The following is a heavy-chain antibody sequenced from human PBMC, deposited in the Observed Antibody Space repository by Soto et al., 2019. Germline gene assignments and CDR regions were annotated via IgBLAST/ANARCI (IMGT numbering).Heavy chain of an antibody. V-gene: IGHV3-21*01. CDR1: GFTFSSYS. D-gene: IGHD1-1*01. CDR3: ARVATTGTTSRYYARDV. J-gene: IGHJ6*02. CDR2: ISSSSSYI. Sequence: EVQLVESGGGLVKPGGSLRLSCAASGFTFSSYSMNWVRQAPGKGLEWVSSISSSSSYIYYADSVKGRFTISRDNAKNSLYLQMNSLRAEDTAMYYCARVATTGTTSRYYARDVWGQGTTVTVSS.